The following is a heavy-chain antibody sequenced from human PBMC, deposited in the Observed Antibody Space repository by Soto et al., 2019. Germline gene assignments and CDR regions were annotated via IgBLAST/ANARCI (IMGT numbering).Heavy chain of an antibody. CDR1: GYSFTRYW. CDR2: IYPGDSDT. V-gene: IGHV5-51*01. J-gene: IGHJ6*03. Sequence: GESLKISCKGSGYSFTRYWVGWVRQMPGEGLEWMGIIYPGDSDTRYSPSFQGQVTISADKSISTAYLQWSSLKASDTAMYYCARHHSDCGGDCPYYYYMDVWGKGTTVTVSS. CDR3: ARHHSDCGGDCPYYYYMDV. D-gene: IGHD2-21*01.